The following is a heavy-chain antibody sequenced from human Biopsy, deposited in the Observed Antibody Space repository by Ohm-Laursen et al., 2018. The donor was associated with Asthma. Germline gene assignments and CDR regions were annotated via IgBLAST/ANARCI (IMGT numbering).Heavy chain of an antibody. Sequence: SLRLSCAASGFSFSDYYMTWMRQAPGKGLEWVSSICSSGSTTYPAESVRGRFTISRDTAQTSLFLKMGSLRAEDTAIYYCARVFESSEWGPFYHFGLDVWGQVTTVAVSS. J-gene: IGHJ6*02. D-gene: IGHD6-25*01. CDR1: GFSFSDYY. CDR2: ICSSGSTT. V-gene: IGHV3-11*01. CDR3: ARVFESSEWGPFYHFGLDV.